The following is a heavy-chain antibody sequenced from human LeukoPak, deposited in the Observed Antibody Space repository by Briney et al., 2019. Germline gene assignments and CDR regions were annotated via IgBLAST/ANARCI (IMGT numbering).Heavy chain of an antibody. J-gene: IGHJ4*02. V-gene: IGHV3-21*01. CDR1: GFTFSSYS. Sequence: KSGGSLRLSCAASGFTFSSYSMNWVRQAPGKGLEWVSSISSSSSYIYYADSVKGRFTISRDNAKKSLYLQMNSLRAEDTAVYYCARVFANYYDSSGYSIPDYWGQGTLVTVSS. CDR2: ISSSSSYI. CDR3: ARVFANYYDSSGYSIPDY. D-gene: IGHD3-22*01.